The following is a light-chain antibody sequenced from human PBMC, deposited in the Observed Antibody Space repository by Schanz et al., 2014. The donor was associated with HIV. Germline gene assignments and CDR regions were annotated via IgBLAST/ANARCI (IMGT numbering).Light chain of an antibody. Sequence: QSVLTQPPSASGTPGQRVTISCSGSGSNIGSNYVYWYQQLPGTAPKLLMYRDNQRPSGVPDRFSGSKSGTSASLAITGLQAEDEADYYCSSSSTTTCVFGGGTKLTVL. J-gene: IGLJ3*02. CDR3: SSSSTTTCV. V-gene: IGLV1-47*01. CDR1: GSNIGSNY. CDR2: RDN.